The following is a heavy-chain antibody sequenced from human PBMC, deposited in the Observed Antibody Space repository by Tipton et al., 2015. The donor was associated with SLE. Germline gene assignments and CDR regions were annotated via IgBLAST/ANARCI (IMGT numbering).Heavy chain of an antibody. D-gene: IGHD6-13*01. CDR2: INHSGST. V-gene: IGHV4-34*01. CDR3: ARVAAAGRAFDI. CDR1: GGSFSGYY. Sequence: TLSLTCAVYGGSFSGYYWGWIRQPPGKGLEWIGEINHSGSTNYNPSLKSRVTISVDTSKNQFSLKLSSVTAADTAVYYCARVAAAGRAFDIWGQGTMVTVSS. J-gene: IGHJ3*02.